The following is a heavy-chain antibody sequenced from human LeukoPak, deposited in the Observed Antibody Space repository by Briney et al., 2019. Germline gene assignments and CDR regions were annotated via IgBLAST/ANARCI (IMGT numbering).Heavy chain of an antibody. CDR3: AKLHEVIRRGYFDY. Sequence: QTGGSLRLSCAGSGFTFSNYWMHWVRQVPGKGLVWVSRMDFYGSTTDYADSVKGRFTISRDNAKNTLYLQMSSLRAEDTAVYYCAKLHEVIRRGYFDYWGQGTLVTVSS. D-gene: IGHD3-22*01. J-gene: IGHJ4*02. CDR1: GFTFSNYW. V-gene: IGHV3-74*01. CDR2: MDFYGSTT.